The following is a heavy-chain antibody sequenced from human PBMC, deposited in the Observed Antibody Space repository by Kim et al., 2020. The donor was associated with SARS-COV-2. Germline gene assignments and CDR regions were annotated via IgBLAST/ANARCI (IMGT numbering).Heavy chain of an antibody. CDR1: GGSISSGGYY. V-gene: IGHV4-31*03. D-gene: IGHD4-17*01. CDR2: IYYSGST. CDR3: ARGYGDYDFGSLENL. J-gene: IGHJ4*02. Sequence: SETLSLTCTVSGGSISSGGYYWSWIRQHPGKGLEWIGYIYYSGSTYYNPSLKSRVTISVDTSKNQFSLKLSSVTAADTAVYYCARGYGDYDFGSLENLWGQGTLVTVSS.